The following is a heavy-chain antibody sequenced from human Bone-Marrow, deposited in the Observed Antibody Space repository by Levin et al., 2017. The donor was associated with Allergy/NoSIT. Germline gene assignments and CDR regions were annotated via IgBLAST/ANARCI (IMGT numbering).Heavy chain of an antibody. CDR1: GFTFDDYA. J-gene: IGHJ4*02. CDR2: ISWNSGSI. V-gene: IGHV3-9*01. CDR3: AKALPPELYSSSCPFDY. Sequence: PGGSLRLSCAASGFTFDDYAMHWVRQAPGKGLEWVSGISWNSGSIGYADSVKGRFTISRDNAKNSLYLQMNSLRAEDTALYYCAKALPPELYSSSCPFDYWGQGTLVTVSS. D-gene: IGHD6-13*01.